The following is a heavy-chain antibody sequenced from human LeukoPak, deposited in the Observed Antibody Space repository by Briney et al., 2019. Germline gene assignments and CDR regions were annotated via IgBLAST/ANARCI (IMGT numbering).Heavy chain of an antibody. CDR2: IYYSGST. D-gene: IGHD4-23*01. V-gene: IGHV4-30-4*01. CDR3: ASGGGVSYGGFDY. CDR1: GGSISSGDYY. J-gene: IGHJ4*02. Sequence: SETLSLTCTVSGGSISSGDYYWSWIRQPPGKGLEWIGYIYYSGSTYYNPSLKSRVTISVDTSKNQFSLKLSSVTAADTAVYYCASGGGVSYGGFDYWGQGTLVTVSS.